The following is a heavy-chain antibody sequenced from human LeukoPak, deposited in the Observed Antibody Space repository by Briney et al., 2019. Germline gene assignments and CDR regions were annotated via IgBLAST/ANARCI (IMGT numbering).Heavy chain of an antibody. J-gene: IGHJ4*02. CDR2: IYHSGST. CDR3: ASGGRDGYNWGYFDY. V-gene: IGHV4-30-2*01. D-gene: IGHD5-24*01. Sequence: SETLSLTCAVSGGSISSGGYSWSWIRQPPGKGLEWIGYIYHSGSTYYNPSLKSRVTISVDRSKNQFSLKLSSVTAADTAVYYCASGGRDGYNWGYFDYWGQGTLVTVSS. CDR1: GGSISSGGYS.